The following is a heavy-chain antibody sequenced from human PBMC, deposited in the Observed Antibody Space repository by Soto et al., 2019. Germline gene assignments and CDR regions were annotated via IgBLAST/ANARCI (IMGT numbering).Heavy chain of an antibody. CDR2: IRGSGGET. Sequence: ESGGGLVQPGGSLRVSCAASGFTFRNFVMSWVRQAPGKGLEWVSAIRGSGGETFYADSVKGRLTISRDNSRNTLYLQMNSRRDGDTAVYFCAQDRGWGVVSPSHDYWGRGTLVTVSS. J-gene: IGHJ4*02. V-gene: IGHV3-23*01. CDR3: AQDRGWGVVSPSHDY. CDR1: GFTFRNFV. D-gene: IGHD2-21*01.